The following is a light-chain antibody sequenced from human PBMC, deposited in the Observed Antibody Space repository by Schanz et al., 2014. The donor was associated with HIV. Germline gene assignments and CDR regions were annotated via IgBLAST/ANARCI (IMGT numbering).Light chain of an antibody. J-gene: IGLJ2*01. CDR1: SSDVGGYNL. CDR3: CSYAGTSTFVV. V-gene: IGLV2-23*02. Sequence: QSALPQPASVSGSPGQSITISCTGTSSDVGGYNLVSWYQHHPDKAPKLIIYEVSKRPSGVSNRFSGSKSGNTASLTVSGLQAEDEADYYCCSYAGTSTFVVFGGGTKLTVL. CDR2: EVS.